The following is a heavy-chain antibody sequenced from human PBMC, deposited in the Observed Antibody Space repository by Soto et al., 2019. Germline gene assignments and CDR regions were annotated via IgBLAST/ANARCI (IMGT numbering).Heavy chain of an antibody. J-gene: IGHJ4*02. CDR2: ISAYNDKT. D-gene: IGHD1-26*01. CDR1: GYTFTSYG. CDR3: ARFTGISKWTFDS. Sequence: QVQLVQSGAEVKKPGASVKVSCRASGYTFTSYGISWVRQAPGQGLEWMGWISAYNDKTTYAQKFQGRLTMTTDTCSSTAYMELRRLRYDDTAVYYCARFTGISKWTFDSWGQGTLVTVSS. V-gene: IGHV1-18*01.